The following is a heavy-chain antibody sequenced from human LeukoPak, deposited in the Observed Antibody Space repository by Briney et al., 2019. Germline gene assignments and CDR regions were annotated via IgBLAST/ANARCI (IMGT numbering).Heavy chain of an antibody. V-gene: IGHV3-7*01. Sequence: GGSLRLSCAASGFTFSSYWMNWVRQAPGKGLEWVANIKQDGSEKYYVDSVKGRFTISRDNAKNSLYLQMNSLRAEDTAVYYCARGRGGRNGAFDIWGQGTMVTVSS. J-gene: IGHJ3*02. CDR1: GFTFSSYW. D-gene: IGHD4-23*01. CDR3: ARGRGGRNGAFDI. CDR2: IKQDGSEK.